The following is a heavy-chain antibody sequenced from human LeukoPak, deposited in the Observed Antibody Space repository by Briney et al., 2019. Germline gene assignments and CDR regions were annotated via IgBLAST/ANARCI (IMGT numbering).Heavy chain of an antibody. Sequence: PSETLSLTCTVSGGSISSYYWSWIRQPPGKGLEWIGYIYYSGSTNYNPSLKSRVTISVDTSKNQFSLKLSSVTAADTAVYYCARSYYYYDSSVLGYWGQGTLVTVSS. D-gene: IGHD3-22*01. CDR1: GGSISSYY. J-gene: IGHJ4*02. V-gene: IGHV4-59*01. CDR3: ARSYYYYDSSVLGY. CDR2: IYYSGST.